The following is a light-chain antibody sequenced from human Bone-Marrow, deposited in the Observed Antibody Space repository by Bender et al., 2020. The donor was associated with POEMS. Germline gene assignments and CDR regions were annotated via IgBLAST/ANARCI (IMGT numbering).Light chain of an antibody. J-gene: IGLJ2*01. CDR1: SSDVGAYNY. V-gene: IGLV2-11*01. CDR3: SSYAVSNNLGV. Sequence: QSALTQPRSVSGSPGQSVTISCTGSSSDVGAYNYVSWYQHHPGKAPKLMIYDVTKRPSGVPDRFSGSKSGNTASLTVSGLQAEDEADYYCSSYAVSNNLGVFGGGTKLTVL. CDR2: DVT.